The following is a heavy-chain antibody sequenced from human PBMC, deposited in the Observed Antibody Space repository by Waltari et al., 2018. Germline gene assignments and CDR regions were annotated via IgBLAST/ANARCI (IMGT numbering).Heavy chain of an antibody. Sequence: QVQLVQSGAEVKKPGASVKVSCKVSGYTLTELSMHWVRQAPGKGLEWMGGFDPEDGGKIYARKFQGRVTMTEDTSTGTAYMELRSLRFEDTAVYYCASVSGSSYESNFWGQGTLVTVSS. J-gene: IGHJ4*02. V-gene: IGHV1-24*01. D-gene: IGHD1-26*01. CDR3: ASVSGSSYESNF. CDR2: FDPEDGGK. CDR1: GYTLTELS.